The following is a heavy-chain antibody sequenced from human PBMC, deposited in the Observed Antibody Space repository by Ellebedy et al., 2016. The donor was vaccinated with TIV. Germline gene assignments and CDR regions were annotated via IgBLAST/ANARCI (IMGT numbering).Heavy chain of an antibody. CDR2: ISVYNGNT. Sequence: ASVKVSXXASGYTFPSYGISWVRQAPGQGLEWMGWISVYNGNTNYAQKLQGRVTMTTDTSTSTAYMELRSLRSDDTAMYYCARDRGELDFDYWGQGTLVTVSS. D-gene: IGHD3-10*01. CDR3: ARDRGELDFDY. CDR1: GYTFPSYG. J-gene: IGHJ4*02. V-gene: IGHV1-18*01.